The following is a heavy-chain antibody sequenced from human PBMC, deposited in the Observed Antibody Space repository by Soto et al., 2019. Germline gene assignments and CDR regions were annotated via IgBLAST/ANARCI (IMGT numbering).Heavy chain of an antibody. Sequence: QVQLVQSGAEVKKPGASVKVSCKASGYTFINYYMHWVRQAPGQGLEWMGIINPSGGTTNYAQKFQDRVTMTRDTPTSTVYMELSSLRSEDTAVYYWASGAIPFGKVIATFDYWGQGALVTVSS. CDR2: INPSGGTT. D-gene: IGHD3-16*02. CDR3: ASGAIPFGKVIATFDY. V-gene: IGHV1-46*01. J-gene: IGHJ4*02. CDR1: GYTFINYY.